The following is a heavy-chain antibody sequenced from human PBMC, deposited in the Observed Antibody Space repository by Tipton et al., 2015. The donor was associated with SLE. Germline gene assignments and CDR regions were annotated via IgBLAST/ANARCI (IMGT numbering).Heavy chain of an antibody. CDR1: GGSISRYY. V-gene: IGHV4-59*01. CDR2: IYYNGNI. CDR3: ARGRWYFDL. J-gene: IGHJ2*01. Sequence: LRLSCTVSGGSISRYYWSWVRQPPGKGLEWIGYIYYNGNIKYNPSLKSRVTMSVDTSKNQVSLNLTSLTAADAAVYYCARGRWYFDLWGRGTLVTVSS.